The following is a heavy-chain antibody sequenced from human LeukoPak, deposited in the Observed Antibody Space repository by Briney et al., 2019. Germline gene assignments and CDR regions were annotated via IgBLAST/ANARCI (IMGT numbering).Heavy chain of an antibody. V-gene: IGHV4-59*12. J-gene: IGHJ3*02. CDR2: IYSSENT. D-gene: IGHD6-19*01. Sequence: SETLSLTCTVSGGSISRYYWSWIRQPPGKGLEWIGYIYSSENTYYNPSLNSRVTISVDTSKNQFSLKLSSVTAADTAVYYCARDSGYSSGYTGGAFDIWGQGTMVTVSS. CDR3: ARDSGYSSGYTGGAFDI. CDR1: GGSISRYY.